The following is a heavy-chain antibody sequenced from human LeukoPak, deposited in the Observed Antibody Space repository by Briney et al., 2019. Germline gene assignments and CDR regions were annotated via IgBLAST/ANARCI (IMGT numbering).Heavy chain of an antibody. Sequence: PGRSLRLSCAASGFTFSSYAMHWVRQAPGKGLEWVAVISYDGSNKYYADSVKGRFTISRDNSKNTLYLQMNSLRAEDTAVYYCARDKSRASIVGATNNPRFDYWGQGTLVTVSP. CDR3: ARDKSRASIVGATNNPRFDY. V-gene: IGHV3-30*04. D-gene: IGHD1-26*01. CDR1: GFTFSSYA. J-gene: IGHJ4*02. CDR2: ISYDGSNK.